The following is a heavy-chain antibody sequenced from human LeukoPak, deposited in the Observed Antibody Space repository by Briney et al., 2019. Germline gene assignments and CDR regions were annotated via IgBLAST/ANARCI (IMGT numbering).Heavy chain of an antibody. J-gene: IGHJ6*02. D-gene: IGHD6-19*01. CDR2: ISAYNGNT. Sequence: GASVTVSCTASGYTFTSYGISWVRQAPGQGLEWMGWISAYNGNTNYAQKLQGRVTMTTDTSTSTAYMELRSLRSDDTAVYYCARDREPLGSSGWYDYYYGMDVWGQGTTVTVSS. V-gene: IGHV1-18*01. CDR1: GYTFTSYG. CDR3: ARDREPLGSSGWYDYYYGMDV.